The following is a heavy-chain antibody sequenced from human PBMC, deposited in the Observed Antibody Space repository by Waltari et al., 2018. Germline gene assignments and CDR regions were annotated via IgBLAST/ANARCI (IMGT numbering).Heavy chain of an antibody. CDR2: IIPIFGTA. V-gene: IGHV1-69*01. D-gene: IGHD3-10*01. CDR3: ARDRGAANFDY. J-gene: IGHJ4*02. CDR1: GGALSSCA. Sequence: QVPPVQPGAEVRMPGPSVKVSCTATGGALSSCAISSVRQAPGQGLEWMGWIIPIFGTANYAQKFQGRVTITADESTSTAYMELSSLRSEDTAGDYCARDRGAANFDYWGQGTLVTVSS.